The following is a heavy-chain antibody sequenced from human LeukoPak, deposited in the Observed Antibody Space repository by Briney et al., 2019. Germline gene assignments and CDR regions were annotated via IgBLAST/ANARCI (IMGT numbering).Heavy chain of an antibody. CDR2: IRYDGSNK. Sequence: PGGSLRLSCAASGFTFSSYGMHWVRQAPGKGLEWVAFIRYDGSNKYYADSVKGRFTISRDNSKNTLYLHMNSLRAEDTAVYYCAKDRNYGSGSYCDYWGQGTLVTVSS. CDR1: GFTFSSYG. V-gene: IGHV3-30*02. CDR3: AKDRNYGSGSYCDY. D-gene: IGHD3-10*01. J-gene: IGHJ4*02.